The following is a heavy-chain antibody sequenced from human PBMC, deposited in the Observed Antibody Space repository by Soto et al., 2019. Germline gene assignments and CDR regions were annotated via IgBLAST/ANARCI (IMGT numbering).Heavy chain of an antibody. V-gene: IGHV4-34*01. J-gene: IGHJ6*03. CDR3: ARRYSSSLYYYYYMDV. CDR2: INHSGST. CDR1: GGSFSGYY. Sequence: QVLLQQWGAGLLKPSETLSLTCAVYGGSFSGYYWNWIRQPPGKGLEWIGEINHSGSTNYNPSLNRRVTISVDTSQNQFSLRLTSVTAADTAVYYCARRYSSSLYYYYYMDVWGKGTTVTVSS. D-gene: IGHD6-6*01.